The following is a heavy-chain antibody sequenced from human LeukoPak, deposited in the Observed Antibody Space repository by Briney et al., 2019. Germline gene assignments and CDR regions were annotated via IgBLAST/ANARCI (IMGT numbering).Heavy chain of an antibody. CDR1: GDSMSDSY. V-gene: IGHV4-4*07. D-gene: IGHD2-8*01. J-gene: IGHJ6*03. CDR2: IYSSGNT. Sequence: ASETLSLTCTVSGDSMSDSYWSWIRQPAGKGLEWIGRIYSSGNTNYNPSLKSRVTLSVDTSSNQFSLTLSSVTAADTAVYHCARDIRSHNGPGGYYYYYMDVWARGPRSPSP. CDR3: ARDIRSHNGPGGYYYYYMDV.